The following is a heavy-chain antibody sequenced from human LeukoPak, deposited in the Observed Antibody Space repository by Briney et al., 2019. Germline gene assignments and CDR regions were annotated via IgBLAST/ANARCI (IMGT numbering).Heavy chain of an antibody. Sequence: PSETLSLTCAVYGGSFSSYYWSWIRQSPGKGLEWIAEINHRGDTNYNPSVKRRVTISVDTSKNQFSLKVTSLTAADTAVYYCARGPTISETGYFDYWGQGTLVTVSS. CDR2: INHRGDT. J-gene: IGHJ4*03. V-gene: IGHV4-34*01. D-gene: IGHD1-1*01. CDR1: GGSFSSYY. CDR3: ARGPTISETGYFDY.